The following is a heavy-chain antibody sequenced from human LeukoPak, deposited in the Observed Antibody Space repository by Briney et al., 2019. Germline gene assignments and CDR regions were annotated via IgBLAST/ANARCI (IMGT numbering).Heavy chain of an antibody. CDR1: GFSFSGHW. V-gene: IGHV4-34*01. J-gene: IGHJ4*02. D-gene: IGHD6-19*01. CDR3: ARGGRGGWSQDFDY. CDR2: INHSGST. Sequence: GSLRLSCIASGFSFSGHWMHWARQLPGKGLEWIGEINHSGSTNYNPSLKSRVTISVDTSKNQFSLKLSSVTAADTAVYYCARGGRGGWSQDFDYWGQGTLVTVSS.